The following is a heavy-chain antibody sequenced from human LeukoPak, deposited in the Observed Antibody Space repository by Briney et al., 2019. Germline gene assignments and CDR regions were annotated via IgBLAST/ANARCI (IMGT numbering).Heavy chain of an antibody. CDR2: ISSSSSTI. D-gene: IGHD5-18*01. J-gene: IGHJ4*02. V-gene: IGHV3-48*01. CDR3: ARDRGYSYGRPSYFDY. CDR1: GFTFSSYS. Sequence: QAGGSLRLSCAASGFTFSSYSMNWVRQAPGKGLEWVSYISSSSSTIYYADSVKGRFTISRDNAKNSLYLQMNSLRAEDTAVYYCARDRGYSYGRPSYFDYWGQGTLVTVSS.